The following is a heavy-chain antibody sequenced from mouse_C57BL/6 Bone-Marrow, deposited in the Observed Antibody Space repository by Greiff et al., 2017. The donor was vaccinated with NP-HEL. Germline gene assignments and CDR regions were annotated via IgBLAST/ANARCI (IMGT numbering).Heavy chain of an antibody. J-gene: IGHJ2*01. V-gene: IGHV5-12*01. CDR1: GFTFSDYY. Sequence: EVQRVESGGGLVQPGGSLKLSCAASGFTFSDYYMYWVRQTPEKRLEWVAYISNGGGSTYYPDTVKGRFPISRDNAKNTLYLQMSRLKSEDTAMYYCARRDYYGSSQYFDYWGQGTTLTVSS. D-gene: IGHD1-1*01. CDR3: ARRDYYGSSQYFDY. CDR2: ISNGGGST.